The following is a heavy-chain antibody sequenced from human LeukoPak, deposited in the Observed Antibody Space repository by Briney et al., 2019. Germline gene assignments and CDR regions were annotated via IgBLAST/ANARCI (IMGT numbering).Heavy chain of an antibody. CDR3: ARDPYSGAYYEGYYYYYMDV. J-gene: IGHJ6*03. V-gene: IGHV3-21*01. CDR1: GFTFSNYN. Sequence: PGGSLRLSCAAPGFTFSNYNMNWVRQAPGKGLEWISSITSSSSYKFYADSVKGRFTISRDNAKNSLYLQMNSLRAEDTAVYYCARDPYSGAYYEGYYYYYMDVWSKGTTVTVSS. CDR2: ITSSSSYK. D-gene: IGHD1-26*01.